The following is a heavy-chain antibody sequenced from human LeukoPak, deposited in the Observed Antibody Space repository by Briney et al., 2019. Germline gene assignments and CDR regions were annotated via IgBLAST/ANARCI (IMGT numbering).Heavy chain of an antibody. V-gene: IGHV4-4*09. J-gene: IGHJ4*02. D-gene: IGHD5-12*01. CDR3: ARRLRSGHVDY. CDR2: IYTGGST. CDR1: GGSISSYC. Sequence: SETLSLTCTVSGGSISSYCGSWIRQPPGKGLEWIGYIYTGGSTNYNPSLKSRVTISVDTSKNQFSLKLSSVTAADTAVYYCARRLRSGHVDYWGQGTLVTVSS.